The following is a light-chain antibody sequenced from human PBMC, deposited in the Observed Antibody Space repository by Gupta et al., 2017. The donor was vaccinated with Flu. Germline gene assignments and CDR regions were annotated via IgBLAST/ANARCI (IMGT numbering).Light chain of an antibody. CDR1: TGPVTTGYY. CDR2: TKF. CDR3: LLYYNAAWV. V-gene: IGLV7-43*01. J-gene: IGLJ3*02. Sequence: TVGTQEPSLTVSPGGQVTLTCASSTGPVTTGYYPSWFQQRPAQAPRILIYTKFRRHSWTPARFSGALRGGKAALTLSGVQPEDEADYYCLLYYNAAWVFGGGTKVTVL.